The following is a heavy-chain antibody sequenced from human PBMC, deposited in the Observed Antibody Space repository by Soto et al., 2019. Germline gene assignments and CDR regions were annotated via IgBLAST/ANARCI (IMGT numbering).Heavy chain of an antibody. CDR1: GESFSDYY. CDR2: MNHSGRS. J-gene: IGHJ5*02. D-gene: IGHD3-10*01. V-gene: IGHV4-34*01. CDR3: ARGRRRYYGSGSYYMQPSLDP. Sequence: QVQLQQWGAGLLKPSETLSLTCAVYGESFSDYYWTWIRQPPGKGLEWIGEMNHSGRSNYTPSLKSRVTISVDTSKNKFSLNLRSVTAADTAVYYCARGRRRYYGSGSYYMQPSLDPWSQGILVTVSS.